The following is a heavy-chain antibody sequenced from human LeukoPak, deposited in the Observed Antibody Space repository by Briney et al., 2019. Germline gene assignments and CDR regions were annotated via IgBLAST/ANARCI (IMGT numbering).Heavy chain of an antibody. D-gene: IGHD4-17*01. J-gene: IGHJ2*01. CDR3: ARDGFPGAVTQNEGWWFFDL. CDR1: GFTFSNYG. Sequence: GGSLRLSCAASGFTFSNYGLHWVRQVPGKGLERVAVIWYDGRNKYYADSVSGRFTISRDNSKNTLYLQMNSLRAEDTAVYFCARDGFPGAVTQNEGWWFFDLWGRGTLVTVSS. CDR2: IWYDGRNK. V-gene: IGHV3-33*01.